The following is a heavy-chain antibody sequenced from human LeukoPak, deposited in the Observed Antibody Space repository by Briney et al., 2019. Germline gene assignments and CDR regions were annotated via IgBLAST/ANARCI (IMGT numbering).Heavy chain of an antibody. CDR2: IYYSGST. V-gene: IGHV4-59*01. CDR3: ARSVQVAATANYSYYGMDV. CDR1: GGSISSYY. J-gene: IGHJ6*02. Sequence: SETLSLTCTVSGGSISSYYWSWIRQPPGKGLEWIGYIYYSGSTNYNPSLKSRVTISVDTSKNQFSLKLSSVTAADTAVYYCARSVQVAATANYSYYGMDVWGQGTTVTVSS. D-gene: IGHD2-15*01.